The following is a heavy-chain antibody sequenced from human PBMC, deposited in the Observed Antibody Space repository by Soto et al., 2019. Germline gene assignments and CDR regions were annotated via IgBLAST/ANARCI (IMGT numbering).Heavy chain of an antibody. Sequence: RLSYSVSGGNIGAFGGHWIRQTPGKGLVWVSHINSDGSTIVYADSVKGRFTISRDNAKNTLYLEMNSLRVEDTAVYYCARDRGFPDSFDIWGQGTVVTVSS. CDR2: INSDGSTI. CDR3: ARDRGFPDSFDI. J-gene: IGHJ3*02. CDR1: GGNIGAFG. D-gene: IGHD3-10*01. V-gene: IGHV3-74*01.